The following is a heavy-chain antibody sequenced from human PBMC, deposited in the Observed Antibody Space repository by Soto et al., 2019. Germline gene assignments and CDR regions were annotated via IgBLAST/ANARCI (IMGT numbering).Heavy chain of an antibody. J-gene: IGHJ4*02. CDR2: IKQDGTEE. V-gene: IGHV3-7*03. Sequence: VGSLRLSCAASGFTFSSYRMSWVRQAPGKGLECVANIKQDGTEEHYVDSVKGRFTISRDNAKNSLFLQMNSLRAEDTAVYYCARGRFVATIQHFDSWGQGTLVTVSS. CDR3: ARGRFVATIQHFDS. CDR1: GFTFSSYR. D-gene: IGHD5-12*01.